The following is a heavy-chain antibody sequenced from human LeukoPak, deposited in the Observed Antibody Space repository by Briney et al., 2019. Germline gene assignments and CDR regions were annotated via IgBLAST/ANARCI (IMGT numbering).Heavy chain of an antibody. D-gene: IGHD6-13*01. CDR3: ARLIKTSSIAAAGDGWFDP. V-gene: IGHV4-30-4*08. J-gene: IGHJ5*02. CDR1: GGSISSGDYY. CDR2: IYYSGST. Sequence: SETLSLTCTVSGGSISSGDYYWSWIRQPPGKGLEWIGYIYYSGSTYYNPSLKSRVTISVDTSKNQFSLKLSSVTAADTAVYYCARLIKTSSIAAAGDGWFDPWGQGTLVTVSS.